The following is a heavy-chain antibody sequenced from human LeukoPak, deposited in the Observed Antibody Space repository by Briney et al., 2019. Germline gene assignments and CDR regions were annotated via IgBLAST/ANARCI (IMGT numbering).Heavy chain of an antibody. CDR3: ARPSAYYYDSSGYYDAFDI. J-gene: IGHJ3*02. D-gene: IGHD3-22*01. Sequence: GESLKISCKGSGYSFTSYWIGWVRQMPGKGLEWMGIIYPGDSDTRYSPSFQGQVPISADKSISTAYLQWSSLKASDTAMYYCARPSAYYYDSSGYYDAFDIWGQGTMVAVSS. CDR1: GYSFTSYW. V-gene: IGHV5-51*01. CDR2: IYPGDSDT.